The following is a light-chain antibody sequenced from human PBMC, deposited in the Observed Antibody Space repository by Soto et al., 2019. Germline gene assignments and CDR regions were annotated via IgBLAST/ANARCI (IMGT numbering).Light chain of an antibody. Sequence: IVLTQSPATLSLSPGERVTLSCGASQRISSWSLAWYQQKPGLAPRLLIYDASNRASGIPDRFSGSGSGTDFTLTISRLEPEDSAVYYCQQYDRSPYTFGQGTKLEI. V-gene: IGKV3D-20*01. CDR3: QQYDRSPYT. CDR2: DAS. CDR1: QRISSWS. J-gene: IGKJ2*01.